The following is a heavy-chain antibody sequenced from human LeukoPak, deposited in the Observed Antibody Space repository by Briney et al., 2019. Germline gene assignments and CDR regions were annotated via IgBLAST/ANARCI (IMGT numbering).Heavy chain of an antibody. Sequence: GGSLRLSCAASGFTFTGYSMNWVRQSPGKGLVWVSRLNDDGSTTTYADSVKGRFTISRDNAKNTLYLQMNSLRAEDTAVYYCARALGSPLDFWGQGTLVTVSS. CDR2: LNDDGSTT. V-gene: IGHV3-74*01. D-gene: IGHD1-26*01. CDR1: GFTFTGYS. J-gene: IGHJ4*02. CDR3: ARALGSPLDF.